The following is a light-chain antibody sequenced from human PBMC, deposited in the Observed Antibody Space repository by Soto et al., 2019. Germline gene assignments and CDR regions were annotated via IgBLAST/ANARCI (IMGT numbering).Light chain of an antibody. CDR3: QQYNDNWT. Sequence: IQKTESNSTVYASVVDRGTITCRASQSVSRWLAWYQQKPGKAPKLLIYKASTLESGVPSRFSGSGSGTEFTLAISSLQPDDSATYYCQQYNDNWTFGQGTKVDIK. CDR1: QSVSRW. CDR2: KAS. V-gene: IGKV1-5*03. J-gene: IGKJ1*01.